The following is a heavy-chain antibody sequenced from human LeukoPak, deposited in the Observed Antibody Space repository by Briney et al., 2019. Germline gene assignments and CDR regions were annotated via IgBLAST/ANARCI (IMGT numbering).Heavy chain of an antibody. D-gene: IGHD3-10*01. CDR1: XFTFNRYL. V-gene: IGHV3-7*04. J-gene: IGHJ4*02. Sequence: GGSLRLSCAASXFTFNRYLMSWVRQAPGKWLDWVANIKHDGSEAHYVDSVKGRFTISRDNAKNSLSLQMNSLNVDDTGVYFCTRDALFGSGRTHLDFWSQGTLVSVSS. CDR2: IKHDGSEA. CDR3: TRDALFGSGRTHLDF.